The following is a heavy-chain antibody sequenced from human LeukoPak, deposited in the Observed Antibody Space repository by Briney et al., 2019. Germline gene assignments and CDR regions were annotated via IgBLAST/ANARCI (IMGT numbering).Heavy chain of an antibody. Sequence: PSETLSLTCTVSGDPMTPYYWSWIRQPPGKGLEWIGYMSYSGDTRYNPSLKSRVTISVDASNNQFSLRLTSMTAADTATYYCARDGRGGLFYYFDSWGPGTLVTVSS. CDR3: ARDGRGGLFYYFDS. CDR1: GDPMTPYY. D-gene: IGHD3-16*01. CDR2: MSYSGDT. V-gene: IGHV4-59*01. J-gene: IGHJ4*02.